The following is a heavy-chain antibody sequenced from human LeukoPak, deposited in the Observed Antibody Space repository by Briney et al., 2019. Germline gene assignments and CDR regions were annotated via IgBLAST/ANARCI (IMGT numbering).Heavy chain of an antibody. J-gene: IGHJ5*02. D-gene: IGHD4-17*01. CDR3: ARLMTTVTTGWFDP. CDR1: GGSISSYY. CDR2: IYTSGST. V-gene: IGHV4-4*07. Sequence: SETLSLTCTVSGGSISSYYWSWIRQPAGKGLEWIGRIYTSGSTNYNPSLKSRVTMSVDTSKNQFSLKLSSVTAADTAVYYCARLMTTVTTGWFDPWGQGTLVTVSP.